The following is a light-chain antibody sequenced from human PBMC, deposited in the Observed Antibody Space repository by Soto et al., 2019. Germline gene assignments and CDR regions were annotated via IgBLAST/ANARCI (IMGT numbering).Light chain of an antibody. Sequence: EIVLTQSPGTLSLSPGERATLSCRASQSVSSSYLAWYQQKPGQAPRLLSYDASSRATGIPDRFSGSGSGTDFTLTISRLEPEDFAVYYCQQYGSSSSFGGGTKVEIK. CDR1: QSVSSSY. J-gene: IGKJ4*01. CDR3: QQYGSSSS. V-gene: IGKV3-20*01. CDR2: DAS.